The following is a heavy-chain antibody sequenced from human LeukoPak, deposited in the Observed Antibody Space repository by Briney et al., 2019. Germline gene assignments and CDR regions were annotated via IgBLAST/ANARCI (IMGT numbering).Heavy chain of an antibody. D-gene: IGHD3-9*01. J-gene: IGHJ6*03. V-gene: IGHV3-30*02. Sequence: GGSLRLSCTASNFMFSNYDMNWARQAPGKGLEWVAFIRYDGSYKNSAESVQGRFTISRDNSRNTLYLQMSRLRAEDTAVYYCAKDRGGNFDSNPRRFYYYMDVWGKGTTVTVSS. CDR1: NFMFSNYD. CDR2: IRYDGSYK. CDR3: AKDRGGNFDSNPRRFYYYMDV.